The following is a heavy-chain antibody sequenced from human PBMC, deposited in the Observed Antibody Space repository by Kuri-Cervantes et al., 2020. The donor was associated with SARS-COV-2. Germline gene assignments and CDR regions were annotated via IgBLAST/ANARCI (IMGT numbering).Heavy chain of an antibody. Sequence: GESLKIPCTASGFIFSDYYMTWIRQAPGKGLEWVSNIGPSGTTKYYADSVKGRFTISRDNAKNSLYLQMNSLRAEDTAVYYCARDGDIVVVREGFDYWGQGTLVTVSS. J-gene: IGHJ4*02. D-gene: IGHD2-2*01. CDR1: GFIFSDYY. CDR3: ARDGDIVVVREGFDY. CDR2: IGPSGTTK. V-gene: IGHV3-11*04.